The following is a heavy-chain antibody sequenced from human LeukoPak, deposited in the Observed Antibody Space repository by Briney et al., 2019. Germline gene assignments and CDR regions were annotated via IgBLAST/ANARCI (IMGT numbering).Heavy chain of an antibody. V-gene: IGHV3-23*01. Sequence: PGGSLRLSCAASGFTFSSYAMSWVRQAPGKGLEWVSAISGSGGSTYYADSVKGRFTISRDNSKNTLYLQMNSLRAEDTAVYYYAKQSLRPSIAAAGTVYWGQGTLVTVSS. CDR3: AKQSLRPSIAAAGTVY. CDR1: GFTFSSYA. CDR2: ISGSGGST. J-gene: IGHJ4*02. D-gene: IGHD6-13*01.